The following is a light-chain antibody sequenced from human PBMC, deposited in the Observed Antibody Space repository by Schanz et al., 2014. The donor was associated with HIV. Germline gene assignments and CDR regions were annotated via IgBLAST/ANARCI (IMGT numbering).Light chain of an antibody. CDR1: SRDIGGWNY. Sequence: QSALTQPSSVSGSPGQSITISCTGTSRDIGGWNYLPWYQQHPGKAPKLMIYDVTNRPSGVSNRFSASKSGNTASLTISGLQAEDEADYYCCSYTGSGTLWVFGGGTKLTVL. CDR2: DVT. J-gene: IGLJ3*02. V-gene: IGLV2-14*03. CDR3: CSYTGSGTLWV.